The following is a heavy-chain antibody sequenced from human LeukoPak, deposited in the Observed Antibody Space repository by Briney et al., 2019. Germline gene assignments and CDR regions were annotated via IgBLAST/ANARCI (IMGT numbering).Heavy chain of an antibody. D-gene: IGHD3-22*01. J-gene: IGHJ4*02. CDR3: ARDSYYYDSSRYYSTCLDY. V-gene: IGHV4-38-2*02. Sequence: SETLSLTCTVSGYSISSGYYWGWIRQPPGKGLEWIGSIYYSGSTYYNPSLKSRVTISADTSKNQFSLKLSSVTAADTAVYFCARDSYYYDSSRYYSTCLDYWGQGTLVTVSS. CDR2: IYYSGST. CDR1: GYSISSGYY.